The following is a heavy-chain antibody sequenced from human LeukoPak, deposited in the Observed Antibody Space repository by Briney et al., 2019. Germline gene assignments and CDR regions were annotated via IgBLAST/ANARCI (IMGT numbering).Heavy chain of an antibody. J-gene: IGHJ4*02. CDR2: IRYDGTNK. V-gene: IGHV3-30*02. D-gene: IGHD6-19*01. CDR3: AKVGSGWYGVDY. Sequence: GGSLRLSCEVSGIIFSGYGIHWVRQAPGKGLEWVAFIRYDGTNKYYADSVKGRFTISRDNSNNTLYLQMNSLRVEDTAVYYCAKVGSGWYGVDYWGQGTLVTASS. CDR1: GIIFSGYG.